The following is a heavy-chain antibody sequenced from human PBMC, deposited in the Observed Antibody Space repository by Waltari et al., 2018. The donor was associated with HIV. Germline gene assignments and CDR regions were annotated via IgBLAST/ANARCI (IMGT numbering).Heavy chain of an antibody. D-gene: IGHD3-3*01. CDR2: ISWNSGIT. Sequence: EVQLVESGGGLVQPGRSLRLYCAASGFTFDDYPTHWVRQSPGKGLEWVSGISWNSGITDYGDSVKGRFTISRDNAKNSLYLQMNSLTVEDTAFYYCAKGGSHLTIFEAWFDSWGQGTLVTVSS. CDR1: GFTFDDYP. V-gene: IGHV3-9*01. J-gene: IGHJ5*01. CDR3: AKGGSHLTIFEAWFDS.